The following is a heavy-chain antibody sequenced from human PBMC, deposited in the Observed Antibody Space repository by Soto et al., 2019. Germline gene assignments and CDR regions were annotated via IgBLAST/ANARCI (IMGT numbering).Heavy chain of an antibody. CDR3: VKDSYADFHRVLSTAEYFFDY. Sequence: GGSLRLSCTASGFTFDDYAMHWVRQGPGRGLEWVSGITWNSGKIAYADSVKGRFTIARDDDNNSLYLQMNSLRPEDTALYYCVKDSYADFHRVLSTAEYFFDYWGHGTLVTVS. CDR2: ITWNSGKI. J-gene: IGHJ4*01. D-gene: IGHD2-15*01. CDR1: GFTFDDYA. V-gene: IGHV3-9*01.